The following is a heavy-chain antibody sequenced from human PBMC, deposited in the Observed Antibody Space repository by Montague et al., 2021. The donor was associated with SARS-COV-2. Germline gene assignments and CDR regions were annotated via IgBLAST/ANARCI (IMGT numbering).Heavy chain of an antibody. D-gene: IGHD5-24*01. CDR3: AREDRWNWFDP. CDR1: GGSINSDY. Sequence: SETLSLTCTVSGGSINSDYWSWIRQPPGKGLEWIGYIYYRGSTNYNPSLKSRVTISVDTSKNQFSLKLISVTAADTAVYYCAREDRWNWFDPWGQGTLVTVSP. CDR2: IYYRGST. V-gene: IGHV4-59*01. J-gene: IGHJ5*02.